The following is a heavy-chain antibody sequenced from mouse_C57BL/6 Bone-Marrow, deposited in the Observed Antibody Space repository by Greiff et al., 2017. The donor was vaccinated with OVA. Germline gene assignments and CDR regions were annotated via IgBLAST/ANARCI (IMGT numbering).Heavy chain of an antibody. Sequence: VQLQQSGAELVKPGASVKISCKASGYAFSSYWMNWVKQRPGTGLEWIGQIYPGDGDTNYTGKFKGKATLTADKSSSTAYMQLSSLTSEDSAVYFCARGITTVVARGDYWGQGTTLTGSS. D-gene: IGHD1-1*01. CDR3: ARGITTVVARGDY. J-gene: IGHJ2*01. V-gene: IGHV1-80*01. CDR1: GYAFSSYW. CDR2: IYPGDGDT.